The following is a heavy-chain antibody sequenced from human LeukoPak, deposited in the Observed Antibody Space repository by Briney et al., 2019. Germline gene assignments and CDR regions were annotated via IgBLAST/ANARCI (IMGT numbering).Heavy chain of an antibody. Sequence: GESLKISCKTSGYNFTTYWIGWVRQMPGKGLEWMGIIYPGDSDTRYSPSFQGQVTISADKSISTAYLQWSSLKASDTAMYYCARAYSSSWYVPMYNWFDPWGQGTLVTVSS. CDR3: ARAYSSSWYVPMYNWFDP. D-gene: IGHD6-13*01. CDR1: GYNFTTYW. J-gene: IGHJ5*02. V-gene: IGHV5-51*01. CDR2: IYPGDSDT.